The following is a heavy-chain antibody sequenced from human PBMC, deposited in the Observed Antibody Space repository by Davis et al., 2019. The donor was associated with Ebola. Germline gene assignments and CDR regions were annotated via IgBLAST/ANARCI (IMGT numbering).Heavy chain of an antibody. D-gene: IGHD1-26*01. V-gene: IGHV3-73*01. CDR1: GFTFSGAA. J-gene: IGHJ4*02. CDR2: IRSKANSYAT. CDR3: TSASGSYDY. Sequence: GESLKISCAASGFTFSGAAMHWVRQASWTGLEWVGRIRSKANSYATAYAASVKGRFSISRDDSKYTAYLQMNSLKTEDTAVYYCTSASGSYDYWGQGTLVTVSS.